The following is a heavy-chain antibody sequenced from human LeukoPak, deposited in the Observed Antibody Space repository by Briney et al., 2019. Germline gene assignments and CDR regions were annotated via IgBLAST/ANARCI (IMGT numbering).Heavy chain of an antibody. D-gene: IGHD1-1*01. Sequence: SETLSLTCTVSGGSISSYYWSWVRQPPGKGLEWIGYIYTSGSTNYNPSLKRRVTISLDTSKNQFALKQSSVTAPDTALYYWARHVGTPFDCWVRGSMVTDCS. CDR3: ARHVGTPFDC. V-gene: IGHV4-4*09. CDR2: IYTSGST. J-gene: IGHJ2*01. CDR1: GGSISSYY.